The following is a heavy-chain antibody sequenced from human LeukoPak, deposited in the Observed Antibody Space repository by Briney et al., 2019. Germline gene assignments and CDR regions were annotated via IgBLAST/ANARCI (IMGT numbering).Heavy chain of an antibody. D-gene: IGHD3-22*01. CDR2: IIPIFGTA. CDR3: ASGKGYYDSSGYYDGAY. J-gene: IGHJ4*02. Sequence: SVKVSCKASGGTFSSYAISWVRQAPGQGLEWMGRIIPIFGTANYAQKFQGRVTITTDESTSTAYMELSSLRSEDTAVYYCASGKGYYDSSGYYDGAYWGQGTLVTVSS. V-gene: IGHV1-69*05. CDR1: GGTFSSYA.